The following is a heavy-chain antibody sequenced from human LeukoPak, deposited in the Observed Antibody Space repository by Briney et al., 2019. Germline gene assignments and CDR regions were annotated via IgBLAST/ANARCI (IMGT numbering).Heavy chain of an antibody. J-gene: IGHJ3*01. CDR1: GFTFSTYR. Sequence: PGGSLRLSCAAAGFTFSTYRIDWVRQAPGEGLEWVSSISRSSNYIYYADSVKGRFTVSRDNAKNSVYLQMNSLRAEDTAMYYCARGRTSYYDSHDAFDVWGQGTLVIVSS. V-gene: IGHV3-21*01. CDR3: ARGRTSYYDSHDAFDV. D-gene: IGHD3-22*01. CDR2: ISRSSNYI.